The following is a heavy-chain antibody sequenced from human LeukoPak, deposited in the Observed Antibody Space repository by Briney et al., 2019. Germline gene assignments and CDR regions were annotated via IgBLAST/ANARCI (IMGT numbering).Heavy chain of an antibody. CDR1: GYSFTSYW. J-gene: IGHJ2*01. Sequence: GESLKISCKGSGYSFTSYWIGWVRQMPGKGLEWMGIIHPGDSDRRYSPSFQGQVTISVDKSISTAYMQWNSLKASDTSMYYCARIVVATSSYWYFDLWGRGTLVTVSS. CDR3: ARIVVATSSYWYFDL. V-gene: IGHV5-51*01. D-gene: IGHD2-21*02. CDR2: IHPGDSDR.